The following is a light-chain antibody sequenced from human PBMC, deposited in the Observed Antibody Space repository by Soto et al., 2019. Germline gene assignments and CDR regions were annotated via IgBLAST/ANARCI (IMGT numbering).Light chain of an antibody. Sequence: EIVLTQSPGTLSLSPGERATLSCRASQSISSSYLAWYQQKPGQAPRLLVYGASSRATGIPDRFSGSGSGTDFTLTISQLEPEDFAVYYCQQYGSSRFTFGPGTKVAIK. J-gene: IGKJ3*01. CDR2: GAS. CDR1: QSISSSY. CDR3: QQYGSSRFT. V-gene: IGKV3-20*01.